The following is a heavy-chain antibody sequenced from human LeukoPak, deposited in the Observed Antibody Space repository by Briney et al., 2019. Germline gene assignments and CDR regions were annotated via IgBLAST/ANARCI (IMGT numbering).Heavy chain of an antibody. CDR3: AREASTEIIGGMDA. J-gene: IGHJ6*02. CDR1: GFSFSNNG. D-gene: IGHD2-8*02. CDR2: IQSNGNPK. Sequence: GGSLRLSCAASGFSFSNNGIHWVRQAPGKGLEWVAFIQSNGNPKYYADSVRGRFTISRDNSKKTWYLQMGRLRVEDTAVYYCAREASTEIIGGMDARGQGTTVTVTS. V-gene: IGHV3-30*02.